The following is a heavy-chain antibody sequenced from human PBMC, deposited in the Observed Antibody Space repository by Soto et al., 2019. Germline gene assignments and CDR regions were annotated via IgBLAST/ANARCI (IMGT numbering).Heavy chain of an antibody. J-gene: IGHJ6*03. CDR1: GFRFSNYA. D-gene: IGHD6-13*01. CDR3: AKGEADYYYYMDV. Sequence: EVELLESGGTLEQPGGSLRLSCTASGFRFSNYAMSWVRQAPGKGLEWVSGISGRGSSPYYADSVKGRFTISRDNSKNTLYLQINSLRAEDTAVYYCAKGEADYYYYMDVWGKGTTVTGSS. CDR2: ISGRGSSP. V-gene: IGHV3-23*01.